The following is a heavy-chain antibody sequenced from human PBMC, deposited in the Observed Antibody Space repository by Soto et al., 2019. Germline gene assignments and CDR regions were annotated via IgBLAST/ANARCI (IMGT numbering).Heavy chain of an antibody. CDR1: GYTFTSYG. CDR2: ISAYNGNT. Sequence: SPVKVSCNAFGYTFTSYGISWVRLAPGKGLEWMGWISAYNGNTNYAQKLQGRVTMTTDTSTSTAYMELRSLRSDDTAVYYCARGPPSYYDSSGYYKYFDYWGQGTLVTVSS. D-gene: IGHD3-22*01. V-gene: IGHV1-18*01. J-gene: IGHJ4*02. CDR3: ARGPPSYYDSSGYYKYFDY.